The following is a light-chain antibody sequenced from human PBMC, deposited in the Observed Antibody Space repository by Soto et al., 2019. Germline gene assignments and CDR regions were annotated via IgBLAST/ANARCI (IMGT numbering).Light chain of an antibody. J-gene: IGLJ1*01. CDR2: EVS. Sequence: QSALTQPASVSGSPGQSIAISCTGSSSDVGFYNYVSWYQQHPGEVPKLIIFEVSNRPSGVSNRFSGSKSGNTASLTISGLQAEDEAAYYCSPYTTSSPRVFGTRTKLTVL. CDR1: SSDVGFYNY. CDR3: SPYTTSSPRV. V-gene: IGLV2-14*01.